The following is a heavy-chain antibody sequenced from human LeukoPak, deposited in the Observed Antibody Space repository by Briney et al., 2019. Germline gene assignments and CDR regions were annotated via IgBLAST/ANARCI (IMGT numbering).Heavy chain of an antibody. Sequence: SETLSLTCAVPGYSISNGYCWGWIRQPPGKGPEWIGSIYHSGTTYYNPSLKSRVTISVDTSKNQFSLKLSSVTAADTAVYYCARDGYNNFDYWGQGTLVTVSS. D-gene: IGHD5-24*01. CDR2: IYHSGTT. CDR1: GYSISNGYC. J-gene: IGHJ4*02. CDR3: ARDGYNNFDY. V-gene: IGHV4-38-2*02.